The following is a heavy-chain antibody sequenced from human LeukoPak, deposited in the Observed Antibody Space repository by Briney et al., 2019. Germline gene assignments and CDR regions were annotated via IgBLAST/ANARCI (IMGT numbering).Heavy chain of an antibody. D-gene: IGHD1-26*01. CDR3: ARRGVGAKGNWFDP. J-gene: IGHJ5*02. CDR1: GGTFSSYA. CDR2: IIPIFGTA. V-gene: IGHV1-69*06. Sequence: GASVKVSCKASGGTFSSYAISWVRQAPGQGLEWMGGIIPIFGTANYAQKFQGRVTITADKSTSTAYMELSSLRSEDTAVYYCARRGVGAKGNWFDPWGQGTLVTVSS.